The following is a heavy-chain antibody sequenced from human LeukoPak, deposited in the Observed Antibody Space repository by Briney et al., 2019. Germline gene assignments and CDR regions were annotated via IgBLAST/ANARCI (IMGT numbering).Heavy chain of an antibody. CDR3: ARKSLVVGTDAFDI. Sequence: PGDSLRLSCRGSGFTFSDHAMAWVRQAPGKGLEWVSSIASNNDHRYSADALRGRFTISRDNAKNSLFLQMNSLRPDDTAVYYCARKSLVVGTDAFDIWGHGTMVTVSS. J-gene: IGHJ3*02. CDR1: GFTFSDHA. D-gene: IGHD2-15*01. V-gene: IGHV3-21*06. CDR2: IASNNDHR.